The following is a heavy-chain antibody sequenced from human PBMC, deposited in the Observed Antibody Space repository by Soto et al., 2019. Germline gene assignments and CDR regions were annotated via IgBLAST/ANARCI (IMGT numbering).Heavy chain of an antibody. J-gene: IGHJ4*02. V-gene: IGHV3-23*01. D-gene: IGHD3-22*01. CDR1: GFTFSSYG. CDR3: AKEGSGYPTPSDY. Sequence: VRLSCAASGFTFSSYGMSWVRQAPGKGLEWVSTISGSGGSTYYADSVKGRFTISRDNSKNTLYLQMNSLRAEDTAVYYCAKEGSGYPTPSDYWGQGTLVTVSS. CDR2: ISGSGGST.